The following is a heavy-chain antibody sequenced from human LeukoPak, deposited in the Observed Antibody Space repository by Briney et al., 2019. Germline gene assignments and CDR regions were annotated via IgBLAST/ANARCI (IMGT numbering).Heavy chain of an antibody. CDR2: IYYTGGT. D-gene: IGHD1-26*01. Sequence: PSETLSLTCSVSGGPITTSSYYWAWIRQPPEKGLEWTGSIYYTGGTNYSPSLKSRVTISVDTSKNEFSLKLSSVTAADTAVYYCARASIVGATSDYWGQGTLVTVSS. J-gene: IGHJ4*02. CDR1: GGPITTSSYY. CDR3: ARASIVGATSDY. V-gene: IGHV4-39*01.